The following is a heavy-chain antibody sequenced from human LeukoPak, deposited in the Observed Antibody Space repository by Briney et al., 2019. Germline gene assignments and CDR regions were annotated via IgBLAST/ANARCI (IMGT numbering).Heavy chain of an antibody. CDR2: VGTYDGKT. CDR3: AKLMDNNYDGSAFDY. Sequence: ASVKISCKTSGYIFTDYAIVWVRQAPGQGLKWIGWVGTYDGKTNYAQEVQDRVTMTTDTSASTAYVELRSLTSDDTALYYCAKLMDNNYDGSAFDYWGQGTLVTVSS. J-gene: IGHJ4*02. D-gene: IGHD3-22*01. CDR1: GYIFTDYA. V-gene: IGHV1-18*01.